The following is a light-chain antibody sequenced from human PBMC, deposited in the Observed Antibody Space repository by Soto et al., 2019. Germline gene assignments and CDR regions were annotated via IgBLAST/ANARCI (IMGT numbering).Light chain of an antibody. CDR3: SSYAGNNNLV. CDR1: SSDVGSYNL. Sequence: QSALTQPASVSGSPGQSITISCSGPSSDVGSYNLVSWYQQYPGKAPKLIIFEVFKRPSWVPDRFSGSKSGNTASLTISELQDEDEADYYCSSYAGNNNLVFGGGTKVTVL. J-gene: IGLJ2*01. CDR2: EVF. V-gene: IGLV2-23*02.